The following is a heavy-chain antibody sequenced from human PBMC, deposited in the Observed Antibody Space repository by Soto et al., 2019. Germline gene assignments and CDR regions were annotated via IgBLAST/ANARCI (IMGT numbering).Heavy chain of an antibody. CDR2: ISSSSSYI. CDR3: ARGPCSGGSCYPDAEYFQY. CDR1: GFTFSSYS. J-gene: IGHJ1*01. D-gene: IGHD2-15*01. V-gene: IGHV3-21*01. Sequence: GGSLRLSCAASGFTFSSYSMNWVRQAPGKGLEWVAYISSSSSYIYYADSVEGRFTISRDNAKNSLYLQMNSLRVEDTAVYYCARGPCSGGSCYPDAEYFQYWGQGTLVTVSS.